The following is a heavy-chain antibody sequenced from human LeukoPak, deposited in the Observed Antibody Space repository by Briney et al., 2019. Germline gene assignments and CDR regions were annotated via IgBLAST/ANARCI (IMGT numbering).Heavy chain of an antibody. V-gene: IGHV3-7*01. CDR3: AKDQVGAQIDY. D-gene: IGHD1-26*01. CDR1: GFTFSSSDW. CDR2: INQDGSEK. J-gene: IGHJ4*02. Sequence: QPGGSLRLSCVASGFTFSSSDWMTWVRQAPGKGLEWVANINQDGSEKNYVDSVKGRFTISRDNAKNSVDLQMNSLRAEDTAVYYCAKDQVGAQIDYWGQGTLVTVSS.